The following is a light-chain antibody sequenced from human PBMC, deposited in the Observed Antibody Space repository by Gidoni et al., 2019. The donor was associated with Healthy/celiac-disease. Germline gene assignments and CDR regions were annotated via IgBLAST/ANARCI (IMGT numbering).Light chain of an antibody. CDR3: SSYAGSNNLV. Sequence: QSARTQPPSASGSPGQPVTISCPGTSSDVGGYNYVSWSQQHPGKAPKHMIYEVSKRPSGVPDRFSGSKSGNTASLTVSGLQAEDEADYYCSSYAGSNNLVFGGGTKLTVL. CDR2: EVS. J-gene: IGLJ2*01. V-gene: IGLV2-8*01. CDR1: SSDVGGYNY.